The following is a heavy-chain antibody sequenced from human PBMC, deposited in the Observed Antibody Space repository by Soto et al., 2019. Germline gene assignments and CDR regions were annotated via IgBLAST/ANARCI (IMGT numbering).Heavy chain of an antibody. CDR1: GFTFSSYA. D-gene: IGHD6-6*01. V-gene: IGHV3-23*01. CDR2: ISASGGRT. Sequence: AGGSLRLSCAASGFTFSSYAMNWVRQGPGKGLEWVSGISASGGRTAYADSVTGRFTISRDNSKNTLYLQMNSLRAEDTALYYCAKVSAPLVPYYYYGMDVWGHGTTVTVSS. CDR3: AKVSAPLVPYYYYGMDV. J-gene: IGHJ6*02.